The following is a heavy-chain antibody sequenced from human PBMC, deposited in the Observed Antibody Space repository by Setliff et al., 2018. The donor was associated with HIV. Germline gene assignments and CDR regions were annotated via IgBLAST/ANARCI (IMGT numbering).Heavy chain of an antibody. D-gene: IGHD3-9*01. V-gene: IGHV4-30-4*08. J-gene: IGHJ3*02. Sequence: SETLSLTCTVSGGSISSSDYYWSWIRQPPGKGLEWIGFMYYSGSTYYNPSLKSRLTISLDASKNQFSLKLSTVTAADTAVYYCARAGITIFWNAFDMWGQGTMVTVSS. CDR1: GGSISSSDYY. CDR3: ARAGITIFWNAFDM. CDR2: MYYSGST.